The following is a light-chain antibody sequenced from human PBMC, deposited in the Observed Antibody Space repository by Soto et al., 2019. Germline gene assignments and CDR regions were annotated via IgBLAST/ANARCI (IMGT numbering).Light chain of an antibody. CDR1: QDITNF. CDR2: AAS. J-gene: IGKJ5*01. CDR3: QQYDILLT. V-gene: IGKV1-33*01. Sequence: DIQMTQSPSSLSASVGDRVTITCQASQDITNFLNWYQHKPGRATNLLIYAASTLQSGVPSRFSGSGSGTDFAFTISSLQPEDIATYYCQQYDILLTFGQGTRLEIK.